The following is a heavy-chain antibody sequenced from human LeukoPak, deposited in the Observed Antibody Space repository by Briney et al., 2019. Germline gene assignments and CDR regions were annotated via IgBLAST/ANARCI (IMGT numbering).Heavy chain of an antibody. CDR3: AREKMRRYSYGYAH. J-gene: IGHJ4*02. CDR2: INHSGST. CDR1: GGSISSYS. Sequence: PSETLSLTCSVSGGSISSYSWTWIRKPPGKGLEWIGEINHSGSTNYNSSLKSRVTISVDTSKNQFSLKVSSVTAADTAVYYCAREKMRRYSYGYAHWGQGTLVTVSS. D-gene: IGHD5-18*01. V-gene: IGHV4-34*01.